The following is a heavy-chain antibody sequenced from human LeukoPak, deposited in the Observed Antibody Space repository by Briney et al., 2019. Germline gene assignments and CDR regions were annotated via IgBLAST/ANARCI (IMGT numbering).Heavy chain of an antibody. Sequence: RASQTLSLICAVYDGSLSDYYWTWIRQPPGKGLQWIGEINHSGSTNYNPSLESRVTISVDTSKNQFSLKLSSVTAADTAVYYCARPNPYGILPSYYFDFWGQGTPVTVSS. D-gene: IGHD4-17*01. V-gene: IGHV4-34*01. CDR1: DGSLSDYY. J-gene: IGHJ4*02. CDR3: ARPNPYGILPSYYFDF. CDR2: INHSGST.